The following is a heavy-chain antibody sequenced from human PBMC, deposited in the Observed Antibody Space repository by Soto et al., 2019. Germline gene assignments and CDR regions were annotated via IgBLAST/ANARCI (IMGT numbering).Heavy chain of an antibody. CDR2: IYPGDSDT. V-gene: IGHV5-51*01. CDR1: GYSFTSYW. J-gene: IGHJ4*02. CDR3: AKSAGSHYDYVWGSYPFDY. D-gene: IGHD3-16*01. Sequence: GEPLKISCKGSGYSFTSYWIGWVRQMPGKGLEWMGIIYPGDSDTRYSPSFQGQVTISADKSISTAYLQWSSLKASDTAMYYCAKSAGSHYDYVWGSYPFDYWGQGTLVTVSS.